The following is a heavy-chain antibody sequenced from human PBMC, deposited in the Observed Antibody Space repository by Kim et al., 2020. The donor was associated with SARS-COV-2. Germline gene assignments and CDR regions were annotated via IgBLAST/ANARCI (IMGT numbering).Heavy chain of an antibody. D-gene: IGHD3-10*01. CDR3: ARDLVSYYGWHDY. Sequence: YAQQLQCRVTMTTDTSTSTAYMELRSLRSDDTAVYYCARDLVSYYGWHDYWGQGTLVTVSS. J-gene: IGHJ4*02. V-gene: IGHV1-18*01.